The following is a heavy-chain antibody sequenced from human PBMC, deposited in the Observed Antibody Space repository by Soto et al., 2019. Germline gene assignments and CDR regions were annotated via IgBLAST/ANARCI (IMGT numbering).Heavy chain of an antibody. D-gene: IGHD3-22*01. Sequence: GSSVKVSCKASGYTFTSYGIGWVRQAPGQGLEWMGWISAYNGNTNYAQKLQGRVTMTTDTSTSTAYMELRSLRSDDTAVYYCARAGPPYVYYYDSSGLTRAEYSQHWGQGTLVTVSS. CDR3: ARAGPPYVYYYDSSGLTRAEYSQH. CDR1: GYTFTSYG. J-gene: IGHJ1*01. V-gene: IGHV1-18*01. CDR2: ISAYNGNT.